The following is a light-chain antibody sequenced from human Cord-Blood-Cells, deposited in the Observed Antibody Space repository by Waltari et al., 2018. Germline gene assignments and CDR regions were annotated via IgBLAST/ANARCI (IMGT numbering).Light chain of an antibody. Sequence: IVLTHSPAPLSLSPGDRATLSCRASQSVSSYLAWYQQKPGQAPRLLIYDASNRSTGIPARFSGSGSETDFTLTISSLEPEDFAVYYCQQRSNWPRNTFGQGTKLEIK. CDR1: QSVSSY. CDR2: DAS. CDR3: QQRSNWPRNT. J-gene: IGKJ2*01. V-gene: IGKV3-11*01.